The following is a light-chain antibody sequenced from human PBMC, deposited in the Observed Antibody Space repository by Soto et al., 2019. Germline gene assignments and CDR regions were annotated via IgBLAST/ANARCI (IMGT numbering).Light chain of an antibody. J-gene: IGKJ4*01. CDR3: MQALQTPLT. CDR2: FGS. V-gene: IGKV2-28*01. CDR1: QSLLHSNGYNY. Sequence: DIVMTQSPLSLPVTLGESASISCRSSQSLLHSNGYNYLDWYLQKPGQSPQLLIYFGSNRASGVPDRFSGSGSGTEFTLTISSVEAEDVGVYFCMQALQTPLTFGGGTKVDIK.